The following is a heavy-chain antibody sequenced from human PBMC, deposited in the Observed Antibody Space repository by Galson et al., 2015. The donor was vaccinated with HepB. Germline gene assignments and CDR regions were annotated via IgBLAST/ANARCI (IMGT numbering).Heavy chain of an antibody. Sequence: SVKVSCKASGGTFSSYAISWVRQAPGQGLEWMGRIIPILGIANYAQKFQGRVTITADKPTSTAYMELSSLRSEDTAVYYCARAGGSGSWVRDNWFDPRGQGTLVTVSS. J-gene: IGHJ5*02. CDR1: GGTFSSYA. D-gene: IGHD3-10*01. CDR2: IIPILGIA. V-gene: IGHV1-69*04. CDR3: ARAGGSGSWVRDNWFDP.